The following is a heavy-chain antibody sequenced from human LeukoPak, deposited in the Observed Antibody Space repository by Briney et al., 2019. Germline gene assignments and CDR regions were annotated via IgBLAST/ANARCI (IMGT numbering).Heavy chain of an antibody. D-gene: IGHD3-3*01. CDR1: GYTFTSYA. Sequence: ASVKVSCKASGYTFTSYAMHWVRQAPGQRLEWMGWINAGNGNTKYSQKFQGRVTITRDTSASTAYMELSSLRSEDTAVYYCAGDHDPFHYDFWSGYYFDYWGQGTLVTVSS. CDR3: AGDHDPFHYDFWSGYYFDY. CDR2: INAGNGNT. J-gene: IGHJ4*02. V-gene: IGHV1-3*01.